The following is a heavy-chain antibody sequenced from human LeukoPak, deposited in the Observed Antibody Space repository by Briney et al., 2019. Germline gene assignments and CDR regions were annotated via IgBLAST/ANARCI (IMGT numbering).Heavy chain of an antibody. J-gene: IGHJ4*02. CDR3: AKDGALPLIGDDYYDSSGYLDY. CDR2: ISGSGGST. V-gene: IGHV3-23*01. D-gene: IGHD3-22*01. Sequence: GGSLRLSCAASGFTFSSYAMSCVRQAPGKGLEWVSAISGSGGSTYYADSVKGRFTISRDNSKNTLYLQMNSLRAEDTAVYYCAKDGALPLIGDDYYDSSGYLDYWGQGTLVTVSS. CDR1: GFTFSSYA.